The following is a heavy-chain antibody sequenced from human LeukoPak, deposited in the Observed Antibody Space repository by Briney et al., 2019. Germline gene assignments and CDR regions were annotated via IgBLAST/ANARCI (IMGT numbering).Heavy chain of an antibody. Sequence: PSETLSLTCTVSGGSISSSSYYWGWIRQPPGKGLEWIGSIYYSGSTYYNPSLKSRVTISVDTSKNQFSLKLSSVTAADTAVYYCAKEAEGGPLYSPWNWFDPWGQGTLVTVSS. CDR1: GGSISSSSYY. CDR2: IYYSGST. CDR3: AKEAEGGPLYSPWNWFDP. J-gene: IGHJ5*02. V-gene: IGHV4-39*02. D-gene: IGHD4-11*01.